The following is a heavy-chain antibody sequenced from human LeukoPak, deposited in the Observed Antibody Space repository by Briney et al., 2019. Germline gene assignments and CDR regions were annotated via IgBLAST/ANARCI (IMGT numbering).Heavy chain of an antibody. CDR3: ARGVGHY. Sequence: PSETLSLTCAVYSGSFSDYYWSWFRQPPGKGLEWIGEINHSGSTNFNPSLKSRVTISVDTSKNQFSLRLSSVTAADTAAYYCARGVGHYWGQGTLVTLSS. J-gene: IGHJ4*02. V-gene: IGHV4-34*01. CDR1: SGSFSDYY. CDR2: INHSGST. D-gene: IGHD3-10*01.